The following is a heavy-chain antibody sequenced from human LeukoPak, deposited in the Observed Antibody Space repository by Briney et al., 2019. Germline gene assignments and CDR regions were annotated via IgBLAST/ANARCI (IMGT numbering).Heavy chain of an antibody. CDR2: IYYSGST. V-gene: IGHV4-39*01. J-gene: IGHJ5*02. Sequence: SETLSLTCTVSGGSISSSSYYWGWIRQPPGKGLEWIGSIYYSGSTYYNPSLKSRVTISVDTSKNQFSLKLSSVTAADTAVYYCARATPGAWFDPWGQGTLVTVSS. D-gene: IGHD2-15*01. CDR3: ARATPGAWFDP. CDR1: GGSISSSSYY.